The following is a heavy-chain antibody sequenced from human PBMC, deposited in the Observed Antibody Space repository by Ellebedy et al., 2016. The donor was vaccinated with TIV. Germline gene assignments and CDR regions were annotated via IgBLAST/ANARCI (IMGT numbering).Heavy chain of an antibody. Sequence: GESLKISCAASGFTFSNYAMAWVRQAPGKGLEWVSAIGPRSDYKFYADSVKGRITISRDNSENTLFLQMHSLRGKDTAVYYCAKELVSRDSSTFDYWGQGVLVTVSS. V-gene: IGHV3-23*01. CDR3: AKELVSRDSSTFDY. J-gene: IGHJ4*02. CDR1: GFTFSNYA. D-gene: IGHD3-9*01. CDR2: IGPRSDYK.